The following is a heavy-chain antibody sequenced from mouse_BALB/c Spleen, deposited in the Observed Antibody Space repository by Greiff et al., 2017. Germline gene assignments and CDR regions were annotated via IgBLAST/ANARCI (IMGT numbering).Heavy chain of an antibody. CDR1: GYTFTSYW. CDR2: IDPYDSET. V-gene: IGHV1-52*01. CDR3: ARHLPLYAMDY. J-gene: IGHJ4*01. D-gene: IGHD5-1*01. Sequence: QVHVKQPGAELVRPGASVKLSCKASGYTFTSYWMNWVKQRPEQGLEWIGRIDPYDSETHYNQKFKDKAILTVDKSSSTAYMQLSSLTSEDSAVYYCARHLPLYAMDYWGQGTSVTVSS.